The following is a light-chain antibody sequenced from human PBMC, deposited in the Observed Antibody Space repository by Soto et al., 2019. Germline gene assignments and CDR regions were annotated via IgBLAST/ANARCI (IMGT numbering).Light chain of an antibody. V-gene: IGKV3-15*01. Sequence: EIVMTHSPATLSVSPCERATLSCRASQSVSSNLAWYQQKPGQAPRLLIYGASTRATGIPARFSGSGSGTDFTLTISRLEPEDFAVYYCQQYGSSGTFGQGTKVE. J-gene: IGKJ1*01. CDR1: QSVSSN. CDR3: QQYGSSGT. CDR2: GAS.